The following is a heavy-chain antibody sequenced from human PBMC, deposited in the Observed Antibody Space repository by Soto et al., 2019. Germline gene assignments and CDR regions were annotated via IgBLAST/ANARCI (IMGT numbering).Heavy chain of an antibody. CDR1: GYTFTSYY. V-gene: IGHV1-46*03. Sequence: QVQLVQSGAEVKKPGASVKVSCKASGYTFTSYYMHWVRQAPGQGLEWMGIINPSGGSTSYAQKFQGRVTMTRDTSTSTVYMELSSLRSEDTAVYYCARDPGTMVRGIPFDYCGQGTLVTVSS. J-gene: IGHJ4*02. D-gene: IGHD3-10*01. CDR2: INPSGGST. CDR3: ARDPGTMVRGIPFDY.